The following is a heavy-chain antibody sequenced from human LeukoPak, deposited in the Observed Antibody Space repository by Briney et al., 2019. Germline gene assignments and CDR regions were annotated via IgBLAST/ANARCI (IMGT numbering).Heavy chain of an antibody. CDR2: ISAYNGNT. D-gene: IGHD1-20*01. J-gene: IGHJ3*02. Sequence: ASVKVSCRASGGTFSSYAISWVRQAPGQGLEWMGWISAYNGNTNYAQKLQGRVTITTDTSTSTAYMELRSLRSDDTAVYYCARDNDDNWNDVDAFDIWGQGTMVTVSS. V-gene: IGHV1-18*01. CDR1: GGTFSSYA. CDR3: ARDNDDNWNDVDAFDI.